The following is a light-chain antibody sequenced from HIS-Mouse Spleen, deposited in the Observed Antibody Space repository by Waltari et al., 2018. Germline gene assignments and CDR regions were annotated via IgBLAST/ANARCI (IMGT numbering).Light chain of an antibody. CDR1: NIRRKS. CDR2: DDS. V-gene: IGLV3-21*03. Sequence: SYVLTQPPSVSLAPGKTARITCRGNNIRRKSLHWYQQKPGQAPVLVVYDDSDRPSGIPERFSGSNSGNTATLTISRVEAGDEADYYCQVWDSSSDHVVFGGGTKLTVL. J-gene: IGLJ2*01. CDR3: QVWDSSSDHVV.